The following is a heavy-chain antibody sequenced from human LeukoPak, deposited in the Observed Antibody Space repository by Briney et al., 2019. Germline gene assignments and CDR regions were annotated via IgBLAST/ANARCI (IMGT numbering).Heavy chain of an antibody. V-gene: IGHV3-74*01. CDR2: INSDGDYT. CDR3: AGGFGGF. CDR1: GFTFSTYW. Sequence: GGSLRLSCAASGFTFSTYWMHWVRQAPGKGLVWVSRINSDGDYTSYADSVKGRFTISRDNAKSTLYLQMNSLRAEDTAVYHCAGGFGGFWGQGTLVTVSS. D-gene: IGHD4-23*01. J-gene: IGHJ4*02.